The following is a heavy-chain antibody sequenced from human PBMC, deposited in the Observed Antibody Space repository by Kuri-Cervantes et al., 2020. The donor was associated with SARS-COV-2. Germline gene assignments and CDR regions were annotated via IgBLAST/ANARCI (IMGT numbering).Heavy chain of an antibody. D-gene: IGHD6-13*01. CDR2: IYYSGST. J-gene: IGHJ4*01. V-gene: IGHV4-39*01. Sequence: SETLSLTCTVSGGSISSSDYYWDWIRQPPGKGLEWIGSIYYSGSTYNNPSLKSRVTISADASKNQFSLKLSSVTAADTAVYYCARVIAAAGREGYWGQGTLVTVSS. CDR1: GGSISSSDYY. CDR3: ARVIAAAGREGY.